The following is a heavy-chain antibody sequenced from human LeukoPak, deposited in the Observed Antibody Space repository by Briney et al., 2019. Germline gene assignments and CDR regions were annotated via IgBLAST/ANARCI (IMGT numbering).Heavy chain of an antibody. V-gene: IGHV1-69*05. D-gene: IGHD2-2*01. J-gene: IGHJ6*03. CDR1: GGTFSSYA. CDR2: IIPIFGTA. CDR3: ASGYCSSTSCYGYYYYYYMDV. Sequence: SVKVSCKASGGTFSSYAISWVRQAPGQGLEWMGGIIPIFGTANYAQKFQGRVTITTDESTSTAYMELSSLRSEDTAVYYCASGYCSSTSCYGYYYYYYMDVWGKGTTVTVSS.